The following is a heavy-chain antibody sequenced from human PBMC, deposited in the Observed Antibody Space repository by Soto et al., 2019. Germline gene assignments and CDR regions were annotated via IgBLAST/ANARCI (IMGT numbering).Heavy chain of an antibody. CDR2: ISGSGGST. Sequence: GGSLRLSCAASGFTFSSYAMSWVRQAPGKGQEWVSAISGSGGSTYYADSVKGWFTISRDNSKNTLYLQMNSLRAEDTAVYYCAKEVLRQWLVLGYWGQGTLVTVSS. D-gene: IGHD6-19*01. CDR3: AKEVLRQWLVLGY. V-gene: IGHV3-23*01. J-gene: IGHJ4*02. CDR1: GFTFSSYA.